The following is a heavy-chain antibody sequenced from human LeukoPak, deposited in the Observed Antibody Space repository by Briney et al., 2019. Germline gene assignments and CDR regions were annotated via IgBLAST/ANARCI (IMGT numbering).Heavy chain of an antibody. D-gene: IGHD3-3*01. V-gene: IGHV3-53*01. Sequence: PGGSLRLSCAASGFTVSRNFMTWVRQAPGKGLEWASFIFSGGNTYYADSVKGRFTISRDNSKNTMYLQMNSLRSEDTAVYFCARGLGVRSGWKSFWHGYDTEYEFHMDVWGKGTTVTVSS. CDR3: ARGLGVRSGWKSFWHGYDTEYEFHMDV. CDR2: IFSGGNT. CDR1: GFTVSRNF. J-gene: IGHJ6*03.